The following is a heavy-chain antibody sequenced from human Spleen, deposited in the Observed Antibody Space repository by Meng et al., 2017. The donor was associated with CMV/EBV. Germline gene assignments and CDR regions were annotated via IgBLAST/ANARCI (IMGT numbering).Heavy chain of an antibody. CDR2: IRYDG. J-gene: IGHJ6*02. CDR1: GFIFSNYG. V-gene: IGHV3-30*02. Sequence: GESLKISCAASGFIFSNYGMHWVRQAPGKGLEWVAFIRYDGDSVKGRFTISRDNSKNTLYLQMNSLRAADTAVYYCAKDYFAFWSGYPNYAMDVWGQGTTVTVSS. CDR3: AKDYFAFWSGYPNYAMDV. D-gene: IGHD3-3*01.